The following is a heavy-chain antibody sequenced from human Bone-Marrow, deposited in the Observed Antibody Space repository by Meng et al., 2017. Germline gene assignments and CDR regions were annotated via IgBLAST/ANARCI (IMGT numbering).Heavy chain of an antibody. Sequence: QFQIQESRSRRVKPSGTLSPTCAFSGGSISSSNWWSWVRQPPGKGLEWIGEIYHSGSTNYNPSLKSRVTISVDKSKNQFSLKLSSVTAADTAVYYCARVKAGYSYGYSWFDPWGQGTLVTVSS. D-gene: IGHD5-18*01. J-gene: IGHJ5*02. V-gene: IGHV4-4*02. CDR2: IYHSGST. CDR1: GGSISSSNW. CDR3: ARVKAGYSYGYSWFDP.